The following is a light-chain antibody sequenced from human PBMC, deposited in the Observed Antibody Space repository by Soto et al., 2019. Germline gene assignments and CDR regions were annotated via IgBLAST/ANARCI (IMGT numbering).Light chain of an antibody. CDR1: QSISTE. Sequence: DIQMTQSPSTLSAYVGDRVTITCRASQSISTELAWFQQKPGKAPKFLIDKVSNLESGVPSRFSGSGSGAEFTLTISSLQPDDFAGYYCLQYYNYPFTFGGGTTVEIK. CDR2: KVS. CDR3: LQYYNYPFT. V-gene: IGKV1-5*03. J-gene: IGKJ4*01.